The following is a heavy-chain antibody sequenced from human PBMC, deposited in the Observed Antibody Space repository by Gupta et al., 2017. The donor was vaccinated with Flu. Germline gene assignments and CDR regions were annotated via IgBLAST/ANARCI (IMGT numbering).Heavy chain of an antibody. CDR2: VSRSSTYI. CDR3: ARDSGLTGFD. V-gene: IGHV3-21*06. D-gene: IGHD6-25*01. J-gene: IGHJ4*02. Sequence: VRQAPGKGLEWVSSVSRSSTYIHYTESVRGRFTSSRDNAKNSLYLQMDSLRAEDSGLYYCARDSGLTGFDWGRGTLVTVSS.